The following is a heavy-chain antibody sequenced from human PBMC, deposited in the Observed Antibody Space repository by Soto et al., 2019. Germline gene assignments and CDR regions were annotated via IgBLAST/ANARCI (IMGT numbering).Heavy chain of an antibody. J-gene: IGHJ4*02. V-gene: IGHV3-30*19. CDR3: VSDRGYGHASVPYS. D-gene: IGHD5-18*01. CDR2: LSYVGGLQ. CDR1: GLTFPGYG. Sequence: QAHLVESGGGVVKPGRPLRLSCAASGLTFPGYGRHGVGKAPGRGWGGVAVLSYVGGLQTYADSVKGRFTISRDNSKNMVLLQMNSLRAEDTAVYYCVSDRGYGHASVPYSWGQGTLVSVSS.